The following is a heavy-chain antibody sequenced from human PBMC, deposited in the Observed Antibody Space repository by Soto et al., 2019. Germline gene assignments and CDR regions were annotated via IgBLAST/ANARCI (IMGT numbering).Heavy chain of an antibody. J-gene: IGHJ4*01. CDR2: ISYDGSNT. CDR3: ARISRYCSGGDWHV. Sequence: PGGSLRLSCAASGVSFNSYDMHWVRQAPGKGPEWVAIISYDGSNTYYSDSVRGRFTISRDNSKDTLYLQMHSLRSEDTAIYYCARISRYCSGGDWHVWGQGTQVTVSS. D-gene: IGHD2-15*01. V-gene: IGHV3-30*03. CDR1: GVSFNSYD.